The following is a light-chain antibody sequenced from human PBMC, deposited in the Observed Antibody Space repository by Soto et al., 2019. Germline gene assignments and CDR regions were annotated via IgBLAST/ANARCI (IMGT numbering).Light chain of an antibody. CDR3: QQRSNWPFT. CDR2: DAS. Sequence: EIVLTQSPVTLSLSPGERATLSCRASQSVSNYLAWYQQKPGQAPRLLIDDASKRASGIPARFSGSGSGTDFTLTISSLDPEDFAVYYCQQRSNWPFTFGGGTKVDIK. J-gene: IGKJ4*01. CDR1: QSVSNY. V-gene: IGKV3-11*01.